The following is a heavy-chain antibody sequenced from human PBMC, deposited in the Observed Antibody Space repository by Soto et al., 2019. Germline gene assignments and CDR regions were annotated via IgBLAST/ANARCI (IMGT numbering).Heavy chain of an antibody. CDR1: GGTFNTIA. CDR2: IIPLFGAG. Sequence: QVQLEQSGAEMKKPGSSVTVSCKISGGTFNTIALSWVRQAPGQGLEWMGGIIPLFGAGNYAEKFRDRVTITADESSSTMTMELTSLRSEDTAVYYCARGAPEGYTYGDGALHFWGQGTMVIVSS. D-gene: IGHD4-17*01. J-gene: IGHJ3*01. CDR3: ARGAPEGYTYGDGALHF. V-gene: IGHV1-69*01.